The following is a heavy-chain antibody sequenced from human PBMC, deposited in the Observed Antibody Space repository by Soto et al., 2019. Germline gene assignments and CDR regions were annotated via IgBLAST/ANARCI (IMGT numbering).Heavy chain of an antibody. CDR2: MNPNSGNT. CDR3: ARVGYDLWSGYGNWFDP. Sequence: ASVKVSCKASGYTFTSYDINWVRQATGQGLEWMGWMNPNSGNTGYAQKFQGRVTMTRNTSISTAYMELSSLRSEDTAVYYCARVGYDLWSGYGNWFDPWGQGTLVTVSS. J-gene: IGHJ5*02. D-gene: IGHD3-3*01. CDR1: GYTFTSYD. V-gene: IGHV1-8*01.